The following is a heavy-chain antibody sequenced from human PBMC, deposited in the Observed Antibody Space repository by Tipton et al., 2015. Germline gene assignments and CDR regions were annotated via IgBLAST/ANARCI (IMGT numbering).Heavy chain of an antibody. J-gene: IGHJ6*02. Sequence: TLSLTCTVSGGSINNNYWSWIRQPPGKGLEYMGYVFHNGDSNYNPSLKSRVSISVDTSKSQFFLTLNSVTAADTAVYYCARDLEHGMDVWGQGTTVTVSS. D-gene: IGHD5-24*01. V-gene: IGHV4-59*01. CDR2: VFHNGDS. CDR3: ARDLEHGMDV. CDR1: GGSINNNY.